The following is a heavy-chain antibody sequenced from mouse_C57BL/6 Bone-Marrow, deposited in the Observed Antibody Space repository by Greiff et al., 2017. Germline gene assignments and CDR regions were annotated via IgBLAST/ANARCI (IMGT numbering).Heavy chain of an antibody. CDR3: SSFDGDYFDF. V-gene: IGHV14-4*01. Sequence: VQLQQSGAELVRPGASVKLSCTASGFNIKDDYIHWVKQRPEQGLEWIGWIDPEIGDTEYASKFQGKATITSDTSSNTAYRQLSSLTSEDTAVDYCSSFDGDYFDFWGQGTPLTVAS. J-gene: IGHJ2*01. D-gene: IGHD2-3*01. CDR2: IDPEIGDT. CDR1: GFNIKDDY.